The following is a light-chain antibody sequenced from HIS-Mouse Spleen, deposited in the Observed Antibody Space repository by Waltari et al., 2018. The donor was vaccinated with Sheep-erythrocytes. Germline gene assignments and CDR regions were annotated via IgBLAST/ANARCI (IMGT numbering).Light chain of an antibody. CDR1: QSVSSY. CDR2: DAS. J-gene: IGKJ4*01. Sequence: EIVLTQSPATLSLSPGERATLSCRASQSVSSYLAWYQQKPGQAPRLLIYDASNRATGIPARLSGSGSGTECTLTISSLEPEDFAVYYCQQRSNWPPLTFGGGTKVEIK. CDR3: QQRSNWPPLT. V-gene: IGKV3-11*01.